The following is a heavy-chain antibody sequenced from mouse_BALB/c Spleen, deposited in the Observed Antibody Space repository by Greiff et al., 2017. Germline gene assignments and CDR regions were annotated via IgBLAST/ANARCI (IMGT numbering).Heavy chain of an antibody. Sequence: EVKVVESGGGLVQPGGSLKLSCAASGFTFSSYTMSWVRQTPEKRLEWVAYISNGGGSTYYPDTVKGRFTISRDNAKNTLYLQMSSLKSEDTAMYYCARQGYSWFAYWGQGTLVTVSA. CDR1: GFTFSSYT. D-gene: IGHD2-14*01. CDR3: ARQGYSWFAY. CDR2: ISNGGGST. J-gene: IGHJ3*01. V-gene: IGHV5-12-2*01.